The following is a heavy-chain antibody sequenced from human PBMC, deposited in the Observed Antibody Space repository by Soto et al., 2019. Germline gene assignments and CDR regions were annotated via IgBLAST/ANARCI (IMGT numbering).Heavy chain of an antibody. J-gene: IGHJ4*02. CDR1: GGSISSYY. CDR2: IYYSGST. D-gene: IGHD5-18*01. V-gene: IGHV4-59*01. CDR3: ARSYGYYYFDY. Sequence: ASETLSLTCTVSGGSISSYYWSWIRQPPGKGLEWIGYIYYSGSTNYNPSLKSRVTISVDTSKNQFSLRLSSVTAADTAVYYCARSYGYYYFDYWGQGTLVTVSS.